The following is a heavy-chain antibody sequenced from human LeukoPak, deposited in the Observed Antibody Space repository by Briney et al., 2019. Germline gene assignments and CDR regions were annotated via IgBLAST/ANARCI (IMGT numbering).Heavy chain of an antibody. CDR3: AKSVGYSYGLNYYFDY. Sequence: GGSLRLSCAASGFTFSSCAMSWVRQVPGKGLEWVSAISGSGGSTYYADSVKGRFTISRDNSKNTLYLQMDSLRVEDTALYYCAKSVGYSYGLNYYFDYWGQGTLVTVSS. D-gene: IGHD5-18*01. CDR2: ISGSGGST. J-gene: IGHJ4*02. CDR1: GFTFSSCA. V-gene: IGHV3-23*01.